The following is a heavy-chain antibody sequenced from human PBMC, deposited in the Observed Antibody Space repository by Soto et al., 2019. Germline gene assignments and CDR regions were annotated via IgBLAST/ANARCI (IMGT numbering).Heavy chain of an antibody. CDR3: ARAVSTTSVNWFDP. Sequence: PGGCMTLCYAACEFSFRAHAMSWVRQAPGKGLQWVSGLVDSGSGIQYADSVTGRFTVSRDNSRNTLYLEMNSLRGEDTAVYYCARAVSTTSVNWFDPWGQGTQVTVSS. J-gene: IGHJ5*02. D-gene: IGHD1-1*01. CDR2: LVDSGSGI. CDR1: EFSFRAHA. V-gene: IGHV3-23*01.